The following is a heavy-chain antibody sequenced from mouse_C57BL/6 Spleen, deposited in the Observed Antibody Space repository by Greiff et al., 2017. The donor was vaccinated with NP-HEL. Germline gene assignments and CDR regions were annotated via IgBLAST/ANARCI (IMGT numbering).Heavy chain of an antibody. J-gene: IGHJ1*03. V-gene: IGHV1-22*01. D-gene: IGHD1-1*01. CDR2: INPNNGGT. CDR3: ARSLHYYGSSYWYFDV. CDR1: GYTFTDYN. Sequence: EVQLQQSGPELVKPGASVKMSCKASGYTFTDYNMHWVKQSHGKSLEWIGYINPNNGGTSYNQKFKGKATLTVNKSSSTAYMELRSLTSEDSAVYYCARSLHYYGSSYWYFDVWGTGTTVTVSS.